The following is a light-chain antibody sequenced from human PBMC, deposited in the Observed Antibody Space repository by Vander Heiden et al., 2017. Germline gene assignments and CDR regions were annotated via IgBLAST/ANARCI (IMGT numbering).Light chain of an antibody. CDR1: QAISNY. J-gene: IGKJ4*01. CDR3: HQYDNLPLT. CDR2: DAS. V-gene: IGKV1-33*01. Sequence: IQMTHSPSSLSASVGDRVTITCQASQAISNYLNWYQQKPGKAPKLLIYDASNFETGVPSRFSGSGSGTDFTFTISSLQPEDIATYYCHQYDNLPLTFGGGTKVEIK.